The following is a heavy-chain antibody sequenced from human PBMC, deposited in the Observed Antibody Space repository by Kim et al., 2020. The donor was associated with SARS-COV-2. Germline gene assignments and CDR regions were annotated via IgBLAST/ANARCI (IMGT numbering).Heavy chain of an antibody. CDR3: ARDKTKFSGSYVPLDY. Sequence: ASVKVSCKASGYTFTSYGISWVRQAPGQGLEWMGWISAYNGNTNYAQKLQGRVTMTTDTSTSTAYMELRSLRSDDTAVYYCARDKTKFSGSYVPLDYWGQGTLVTVSS. J-gene: IGHJ4*02. D-gene: IGHD1-26*01. V-gene: IGHV1-18*01. CDR1: GYTFTSYG. CDR2: ISAYNGNT.